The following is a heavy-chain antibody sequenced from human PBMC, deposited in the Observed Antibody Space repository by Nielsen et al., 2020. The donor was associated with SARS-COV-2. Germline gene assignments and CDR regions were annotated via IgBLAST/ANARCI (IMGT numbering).Heavy chain of an antibody. Sequence: GESLKISCAASGFTFSASCMAWVRQAPGKGLEWLSNIRPDGTGANYVVSVKGRFTNSRDNAKNLLYLQMGSLRADDTAVYFCKSEGNWGQGTLVTVSS. V-gene: IGHV3-7*03. CDR1: GFTFSASC. CDR3: KSEGN. CDR2: IRPDGTGA. J-gene: IGHJ4*02.